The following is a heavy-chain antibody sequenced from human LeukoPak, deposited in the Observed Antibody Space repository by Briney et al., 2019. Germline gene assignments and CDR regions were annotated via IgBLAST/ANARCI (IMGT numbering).Heavy chain of an antibody. J-gene: IGHJ4*02. CDR1: GFTFSSNA. Sequence: GGSLRLSCVASGFTFSSNAMSWVRQAPGKGLEWVSSISGSGDRTYYADSVKGRFTISRDNSKNTMYLQMNSLRPEDSATYYCAKTIRTYGDYHTLDYWGQGTLVTVSS. D-gene: IGHD4-17*01. V-gene: IGHV3-23*01. CDR2: ISGSGDRT. CDR3: AKTIRTYGDYHTLDY.